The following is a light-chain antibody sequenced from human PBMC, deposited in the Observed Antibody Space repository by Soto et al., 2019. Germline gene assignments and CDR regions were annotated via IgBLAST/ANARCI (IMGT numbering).Light chain of an antibody. Sequence: DIQMTQSPSTLSASVGDRVTITCRASKSISSWLAWYQQKPGKAPKLLIYKASSLESGVPSRFSGSGSGTEFTLTISSLQPEDFATYYCQQYNSYPYTFGQGTKLEIK. J-gene: IGKJ2*01. V-gene: IGKV1-5*03. CDR2: KAS. CDR1: KSISSW. CDR3: QQYNSYPYT.